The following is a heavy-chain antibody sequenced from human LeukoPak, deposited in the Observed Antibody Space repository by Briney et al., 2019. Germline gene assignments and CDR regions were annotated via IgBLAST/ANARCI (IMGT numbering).Heavy chain of an antibody. CDR1: GGSISSHY. V-gene: IGHV4-59*11. J-gene: IGHJ6*03. Sequence: SETLSLTCTVSGGSISSHYWSWIRQPPGKGLERIGYIYYSGSTNYNPSLKSRVTISVDTSKNQFSLKLSSVTAADTAVYYCARCTSGRNYYYYMDVWGKGTTVTVSS. CDR3: ARCTSGRNYYYYMDV. CDR2: IYYSGST. D-gene: IGHD1-26*01.